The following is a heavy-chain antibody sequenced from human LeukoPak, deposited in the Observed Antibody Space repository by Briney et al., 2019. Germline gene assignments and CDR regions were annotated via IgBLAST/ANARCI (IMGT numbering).Heavy chain of an antibody. D-gene: IGHD6-19*01. CDR2: IYYSGST. J-gene: IGHJ2*01. CDR3: ARGGQGVQAVAGTSYWYFDL. V-gene: IGHV4-59*12. CDR1: GGSISSYY. Sequence: SETLSLTCTVSGGSISSYYWSWIRQPPGKGLEWIGYIYYSGSTNYNPSLKSRVTISVDTSKNQFSLNLSSVTAADTAVYYCARGGQGVQAVAGTSYWYFDLWGRGTLVTVSS.